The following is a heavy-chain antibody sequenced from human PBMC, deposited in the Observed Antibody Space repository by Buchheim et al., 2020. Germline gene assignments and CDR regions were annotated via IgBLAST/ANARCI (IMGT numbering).Heavy chain of an antibody. CDR3: ARDRPPRYGVTILGAFDI. Sequence: QVQLVESGGGVVQPGRSLRLSCAASGFTFSSYAMHWVRQAPGKGLEWVAVISYDGSNKYYADSVKGRFTISRDNSKNTLYLQMNSLRAEDTAVYYCARDRPPRYGVTILGAFDIWGQGT. CDR1: GFTFSSYA. D-gene: IGHD4-17*01. J-gene: IGHJ3*02. CDR2: ISYDGSNK. V-gene: IGHV3-30*04.